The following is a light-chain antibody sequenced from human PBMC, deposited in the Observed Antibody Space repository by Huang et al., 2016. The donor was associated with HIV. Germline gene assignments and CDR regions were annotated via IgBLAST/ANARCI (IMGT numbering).Light chain of an antibody. CDR3: QQYNNWPLT. J-gene: IGKJ4*01. Sequence: EVVLTQSPATLAASPGESATLSCRASQSVSPNVAWYRQKPGQAPRVLIYGASTRAAGIPARIRGSGSGTEFTLTISSLQSEDFAVYYCQQYNNWPLTFGGGTTVAI. CDR2: GAS. V-gene: IGKV3-15*01. CDR1: QSVSPN.